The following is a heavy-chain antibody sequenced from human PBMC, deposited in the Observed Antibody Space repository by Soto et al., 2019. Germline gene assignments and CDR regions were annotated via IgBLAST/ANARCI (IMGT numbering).Heavy chain of an antibody. J-gene: IGHJ3*01. CDR1: GGSISRSTYY. CDR3: ATPVTSGYQALEV. D-gene: IGHD3-22*01. Sequence: SETLSLTCTVSGGSISRSTYYWGWLRHPPGKGLEWIGSIYSSGSTYYHPSLKSRVTISVDTSKNQFFLRLSSVTAADTAVYYCATPVTSGYQALEVWGQGTMVTVSS. CDR2: IYSSGST. V-gene: IGHV4-39*01.